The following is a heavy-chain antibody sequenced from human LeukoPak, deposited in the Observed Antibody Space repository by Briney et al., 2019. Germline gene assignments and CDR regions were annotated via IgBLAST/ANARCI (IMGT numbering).Heavy chain of an antibody. CDR2: INSDGSST. CDR1: GFTFSSYW. CDR3: ARDAIAARADFDY. J-gene: IGHJ4*02. Sequence: GGSLRLSCAASGFTFSSYWMHWVRQAPGKGLAWVSRINSDGSSTSYADSVKGRFTISRDNAKNTLYLQMNSLRAEDTAVYYCARDAIAARADFDYWGQGTQVTVSS. D-gene: IGHD6-6*01. V-gene: IGHV3-74*01.